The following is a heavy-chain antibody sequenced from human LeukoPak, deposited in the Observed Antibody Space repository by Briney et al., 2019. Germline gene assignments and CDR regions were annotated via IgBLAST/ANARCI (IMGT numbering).Heavy chain of an antibody. CDR2: IYYSGST. CDR3: AKSDDSTGYFYLGY. CDR1: GVSFTTYY. Sequence: SETLSLTCSVSGVSFTTYYWTWIRQPPGKGLEWIGYIYYSGSTNYNPSLKSRVTISIDTSKNQFSLKLSSVTAADTAMYYCAKSDDSTGYFYLGYWGQGTLVTVSS. V-gene: IGHV4-59*08. J-gene: IGHJ4*02. D-gene: IGHD3-22*01.